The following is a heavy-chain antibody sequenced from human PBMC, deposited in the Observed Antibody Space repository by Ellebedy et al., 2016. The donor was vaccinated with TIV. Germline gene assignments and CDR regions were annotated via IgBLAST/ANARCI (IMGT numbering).Heavy chain of an antibody. CDR3: ARGITMIRGVINRWDY. CDR2: IYYSGIT. D-gene: IGHD3-10*01. Sequence: MPSETLSLTCTVSGDSISSSSYYWGWIRQPPGKGLEWIGSIYYSGITYYFPSLKSRVTISVDPSKYQFSLKLSSVTAAHTAIYYCARGITMIRGVINRWDYWGQGTLVTVSS. CDR1: GDSISSSSYY. J-gene: IGHJ4*02. V-gene: IGHV4-39*01.